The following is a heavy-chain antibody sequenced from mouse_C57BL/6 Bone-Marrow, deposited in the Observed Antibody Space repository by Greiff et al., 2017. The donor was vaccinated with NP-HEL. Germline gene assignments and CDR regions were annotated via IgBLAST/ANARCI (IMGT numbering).Heavy chain of an antibody. Sequence: VQLQQPGAELVKPGASVTLSCKASGYTFNSYWMQWVKQRPGQGLDWIGEIDPSDSYTNYNQKFKGKATLTVDTSSSTAYMQLSSLTSEDSAVYYCARYDGYYPYYFDYWGQGTTLTVSS. V-gene: IGHV1-50*01. CDR2: IDPSDSYT. D-gene: IGHD2-3*01. J-gene: IGHJ2*01. CDR3: ARYDGYYPYYFDY. CDR1: GYTFNSYW.